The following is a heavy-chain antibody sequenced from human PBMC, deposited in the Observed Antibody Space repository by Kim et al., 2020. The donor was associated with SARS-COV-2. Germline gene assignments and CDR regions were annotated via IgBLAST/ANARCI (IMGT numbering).Heavy chain of an antibody. CDR2: ISHTGTTI. CDR1: GFMFSSYE. CDR3: ARTLRGGNIDY. J-gene: IGHJ4*02. V-gene: IGHV3-48*03. D-gene: IGHD4-17*01. Sequence: GGSLRLSCAASGFMFSSYEMNWVRQAPGKGLEWVSYISHTGTTIYYADSVKGRFTISRDNAKNSLFLQINSLRAEHTALYYFARTLRGGNIDYWGQGTLV.